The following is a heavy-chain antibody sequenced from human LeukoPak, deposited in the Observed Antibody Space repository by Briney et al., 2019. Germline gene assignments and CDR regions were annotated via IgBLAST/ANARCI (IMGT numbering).Heavy chain of an antibody. CDR2: LYSSGNP. CDR1: GGSITSSGYY. Sequence: PSETLSLTCTVSGGSITSSGYYWGWLRQSPGKGLEWIGSLYSSGNPYYNPSLKSRVTISLDESKSQFFLRLSSVTAADTAVYYCARVAYGSGSSGYYYYYYMDVWGKGTTVTISS. J-gene: IGHJ6*03. V-gene: IGHV4-39*07. D-gene: IGHD3-10*01. CDR3: ARVAYGSGSSGYYYYYYMDV.